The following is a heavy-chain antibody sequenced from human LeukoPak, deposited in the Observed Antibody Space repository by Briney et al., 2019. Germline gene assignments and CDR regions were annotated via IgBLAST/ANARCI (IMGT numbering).Heavy chain of an antibody. J-gene: IGHJ4*02. CDR3: ARRLYSSGWHYFDY. D-gene: IGHD6-19*01. CDR1: GGSFSSYY. V-gene: IGHV4-59*08. Sequence: SETLSLTCAVYGGSFSSYYWSWIRQPPGKGLEWIGYIYYSGSTNYNPSLKSRVTISVDTSKNQFSLKLSSVTAADTAVYYCARRLYSSGWHYFDYWGQGTLVTVSS. CDR2: IYYSGST.